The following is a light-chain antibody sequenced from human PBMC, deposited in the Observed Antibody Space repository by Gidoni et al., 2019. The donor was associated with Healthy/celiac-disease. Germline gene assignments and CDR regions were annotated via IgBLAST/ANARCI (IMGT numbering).Light chain of an antibody. V-gene: IGKV2-28*01. Sequence: VTPGEPASISCRSSQSLLHSNGYNYLDWYLQKPGQSPQLLIYLGSNRASGVPDRFSGSGSGTDFTLKISRVEAEDVGVYYCMQALQTPWTFXQXTKVEIK. CDR1: QSLLHSNGYNY. J-gene: IGKJ1*01. CDR2: LGS. CDR3: MQALQTPWT.